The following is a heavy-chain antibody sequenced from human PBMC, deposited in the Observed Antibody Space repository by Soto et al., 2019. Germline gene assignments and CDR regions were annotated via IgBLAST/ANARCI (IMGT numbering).Heavy chain of an antibody. J-gene: IGHJ4*02. Sequence: QVQLQESGPGLVKPSETLSLTCTVSGGSINNYYWNWILQSPGKGLEWIGYIYYSGSTNYNPSLKSRVTISLDTSRNQFSLKLSSVTAADTAVYYCARQRWFDYWGQGTLVTVSS. CDR2: IYYSGST. CDR1: GGSINNYY. CDR3: ARQRWFDY. V-gene: IGHV4-59*08.